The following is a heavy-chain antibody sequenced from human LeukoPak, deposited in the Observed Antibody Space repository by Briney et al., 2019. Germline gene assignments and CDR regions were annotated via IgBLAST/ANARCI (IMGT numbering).Heavy chain of an antibody. J-gene: IGHJ4*02. Sequence: ASVKVSRKASGYTFTGYYMHWVRQAPGQGLEWMGRINPNSGGTKYAQKFQASVTMPRDTSITTAYMELSRLRSDDTAVYYCARDEGGGLIKKAFDYWGQGTLVTVSS. D-gene: IGHD2-8*01. V-gene: IGHV1-2*06. CDR1: GYTFTGYY. CDR3: ARDEGGGLIKKAFDY. CDR2: INPNSGGT.